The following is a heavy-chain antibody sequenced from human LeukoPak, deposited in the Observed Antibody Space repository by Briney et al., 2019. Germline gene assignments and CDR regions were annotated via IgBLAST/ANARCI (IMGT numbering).Heavy chain of an antibody. CDR2: ISSSSSSI. J-gene: IGHJ4*02. CDR1: GFSFSSYG. Sequence: PGGSLRLSCAASGFSFSSYGMNWVRRAPGKGLEWLSYISSSSSSIYYADSVKGRHTISRDNAKNTLYLQMNSLRDEDTAVYYCAREGWYDSSGYYPFDYWGQGTLVTVSS. CDR3: AREGWYDSSGYYPFDY. D-gene: IGHD3-22*01. V-gene: IGHV3-48*02.